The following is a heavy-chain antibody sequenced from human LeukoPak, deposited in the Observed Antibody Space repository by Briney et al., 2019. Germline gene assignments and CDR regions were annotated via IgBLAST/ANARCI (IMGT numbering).Heavy chain of an antibody. CDR1: RYTFTGYY. J-gene: IGHJ4*02. Sequence: ASVKVSCKTSRYTFTGYYIHWVRQAPGQGLEWLGWIDPSSGDTKYAQKFRGRVTITTDTSIRTAYMQLSRLRSGDTAVYYCARGIVIIPAAVPPYFDFWGQGSLITVSS. CDR3: ARGIVIIPAAVPPYFDF. D-gene: IGHD2-2*01. V-gene: IGHV1-2*02. CDR2: IDPSSGDT.